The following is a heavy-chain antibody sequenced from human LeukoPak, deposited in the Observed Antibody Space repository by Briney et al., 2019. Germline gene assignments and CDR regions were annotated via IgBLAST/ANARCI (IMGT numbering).Heavy chain of an antibody. J-gene: IGHJ5*02. CDR3: ARDLKAEYQLLSFGWFDP. CDR1: GYTFTSYG. CDR2: ISAYNGNT. D-gene: IGHD2-2*01. V-gene: IGHV1-18*01. Sequence: ASVKVSCKASGYTFTSYGISWVRQAPGQGLEWMGWISAYNGNTNYAQKLQGRVTMTTDTSTSTAYMELRSLRSDDTAVYYCARDLKAEYQLLSFGWFDPWGQGTLVTVSS.